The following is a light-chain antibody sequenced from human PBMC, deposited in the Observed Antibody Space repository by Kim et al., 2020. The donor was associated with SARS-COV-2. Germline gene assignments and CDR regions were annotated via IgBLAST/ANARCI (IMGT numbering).Light chain of an antibody. J-gene: IGLJ2*01. Sequence: VTPGQTASITCSGDRLRNKYVSWYQQRSGQSPILVIYQDVKRPSGIPERFSGSNPGNTATLTISGTQAMDEADYYCQAWDSATVVFGGGTQLTVL. CDR3: QAWDSATVV. V-gene: IGLV3-1*01. CDR1: RLRNKY. CDR2: QDV.